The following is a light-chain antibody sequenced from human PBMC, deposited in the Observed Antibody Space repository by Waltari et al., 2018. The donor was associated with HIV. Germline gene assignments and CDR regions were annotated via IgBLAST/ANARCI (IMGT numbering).Light chain of an antibody. Sequence: QSVLTQPPSASGTPGQRVTISCSGSSSNIGRNYVYWYQQLPGTAPKLLLYTNNQRPSGVPARFSGSKSGPSASLAISGLRSEDEADYYCAAWNDRLSGYVFGTGTKVTV. V-gene: IGLV1-47*01. J-gene: IGLJ1*01. CDR2: TNN. CDR1: SSNIGRNY. CDR3: AAWNDRLSGYV.